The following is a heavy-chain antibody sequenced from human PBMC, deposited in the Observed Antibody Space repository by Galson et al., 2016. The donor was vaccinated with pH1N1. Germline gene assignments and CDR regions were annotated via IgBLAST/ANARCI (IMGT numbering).Heavy chain of an antibody. J-gene: IGHJ4*02. CDR1: GFSFSNYG. CDR3: AKDQYSGFDDEAFDQ. Sequence: SLRLSCAASGFSFSNYGMHWVRQAPGKGLEWVAVVSQDGTYKDYADSVKGRFTISRDHSRRTLLLHMNSLRPEDTAVYYCAKDQYSGFDDEAFDQWGQGTLVTVSS. CDR2: VSQDGTYK. D-gene: IGHD5-12*01. V-gene: IGHV3-30*18.